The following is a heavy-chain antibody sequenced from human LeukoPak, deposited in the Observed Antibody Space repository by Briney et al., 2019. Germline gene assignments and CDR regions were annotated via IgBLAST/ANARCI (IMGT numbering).Heavy chain of an antibody. J-gene: IGHJ6*03. CDR1: GFTFSDSW. D-gene: IGHD4-23*01. V-gene: IGHV3-7*01. Sequence: PGGSLRLSCIASGFTFSDSWMSWVRQAPGKGLESVANVKQDGSETYYVDSVKGRFTISRDNARNSVHLQMDSLRAEDTAIYYCAKGRVNMDVWGKGTTVTVSS. CDR3: AKGRVNMDV. CDR2: VKQDGSET.